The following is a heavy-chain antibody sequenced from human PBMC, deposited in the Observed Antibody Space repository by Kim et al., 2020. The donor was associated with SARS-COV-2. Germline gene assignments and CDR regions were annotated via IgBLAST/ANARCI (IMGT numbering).Heavy chain of an antibody. J-gene: IGHJ3*02. CDR2: IIPIFGTA. Sequence: SVKVSCKASGGTFSSYAISWVRQAPGQGLEWMGGIIPIFGTANYAQKFQGRVTITADESTSTAYMELSSLRSEDTAVYYCARARGTLRSVVGAFDIWGQGTMVTVSS. D-gene: IGHD1-26*01. V-gene: IGHV1-69*13. CDR3: ARARGTLRSVVGAFDI. CDR1: GGTFSSYA.